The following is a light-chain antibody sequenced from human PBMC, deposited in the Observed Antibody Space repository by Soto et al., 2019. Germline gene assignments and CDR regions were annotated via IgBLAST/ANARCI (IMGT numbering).Light chain of an antibody. J-gene: IGKJ2*01. Sequence: EIVLTQSPGTLSLSPGERATLSCRASQSVSSSYLAWYQQKPGQAPRLLIYGASSRATGIPDRFSGSGSGTDFTLTISRLEPEDFAVYYCQQYCSSPPTFCQGTKLEIK. CDR3: QQYCSSPPT. CDR1: QSVSSSY. CDR2: GAS. V-gene: IGKV3-20*01.